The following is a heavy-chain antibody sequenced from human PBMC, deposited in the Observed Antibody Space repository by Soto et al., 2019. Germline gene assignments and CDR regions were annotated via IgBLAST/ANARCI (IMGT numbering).Heavy chain of an antibody. Sequence: ASVKVSCKVSGYTLSELAIHWVRQAPVKGFEWMGGFDPEGSDTIYAQKFPGRVTMTSDTSTEAAYMELESLTSEDTAFYYCATMGFCGPGCYSFDYWGQGTLVTGS. J-gene: IGHJ4*02. CDR1: GYTLSELA. CDR3: ATMGFCGPGCYSFDY. CDR2: FDPEGSDT. D-gene: IGHD2-21*02. V-gene: IGHV1-24*01.